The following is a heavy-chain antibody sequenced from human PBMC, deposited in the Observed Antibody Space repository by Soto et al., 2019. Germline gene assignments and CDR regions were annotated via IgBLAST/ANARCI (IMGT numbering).Heavy chain of an antibody. CDR3: ARSRSGAALLVAHYYYYGMDV. CDR1: GGTFSSYA. J-gene: IGHJ6*02. V-gene: IGHV1-69*13. Sequence: SVKVSCKASGGTFSSYAISWVRQAPGQGLEWMGGFIPIFGTANYAQKFQGRVTITADESTSTAYMELSSLRSEDTAVYYCARSRSGAALLVAHYYYYGMDVWGQGTTVTVSS. CDR2: FIPIFGTA. D-gene: IGHD6-6*01.